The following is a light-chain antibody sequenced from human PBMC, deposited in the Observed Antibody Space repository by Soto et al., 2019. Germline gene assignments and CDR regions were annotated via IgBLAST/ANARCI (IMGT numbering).Light chain of an antibody. CDR2: ATS. CDR1: QSVGNN. J-gene: IGKJ4*01. CDR3: QQYGEWPLT. V-gene: IGKV3-15*01. Sequence: EIVVTQSPATLSVSPGERATLSCRASQSVGNNFAWYQQKPGQAPRLLIFATSTRATGVPARFSGSGSGTEFTLTISSLQSEEFAVYYCQQYGEWPLTFGGGAQVEIE.